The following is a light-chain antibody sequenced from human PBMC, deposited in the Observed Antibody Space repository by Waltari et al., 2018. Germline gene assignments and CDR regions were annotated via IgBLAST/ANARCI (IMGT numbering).Light chain of an antibody. CDR3: QQHNNYPALT. CDR1: QSISSW. V-gene: IGKV1-5*03. CDR2: KAS. J-gene: IGKJ4*01. Sequence: DIQMTQSPSTLSASVGDRVTITCRASQSISSWLAWYQQKPGKAPKLLIYKASSLESGDPSRFSGSGSGTEFTLTISSLQPADFATYYCQQHNNYPALTFGGGTKVEIK.